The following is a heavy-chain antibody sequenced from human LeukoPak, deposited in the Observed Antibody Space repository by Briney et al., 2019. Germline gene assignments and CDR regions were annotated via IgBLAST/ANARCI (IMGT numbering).Heavy chain of an antibody. CDR3: ARPLLAVAGSYFDL. J-gene: IGHJ4*02. CDR1: GFSFSSYS. Sequence: GGSLRLSCAASGFSFSSYSMNWVRQGPGKGLEWISYITSSSNTIYYADSVKGRFTISRDNAKNSLYLQMTSLRAEDTAVYYCARPLLAVAGSYFDLWGQGTLVTVSS. CDR2: ITSSSNTI. V-gene: IGHV3-48*04. D-gene: IGHD6-19*01.